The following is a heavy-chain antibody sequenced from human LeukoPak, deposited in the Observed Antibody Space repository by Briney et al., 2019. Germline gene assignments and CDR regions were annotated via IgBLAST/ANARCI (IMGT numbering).Heavy chain of an antibody. Sequence: PGGSLRLSCAASGFTFYDYDIHWVRQAPGKGLELVSLISGDGGSTYYADSAKGRFTISRDNSKNALYLQVNSLRTEDTALYYCAKAWFGERSGGGFDYWGQGTLVTVSS. J-gene: IGHJ4*02. CDR3: AKAWFGERSGGGFDY. CDR1: GFTFYDYD. CDR2: ISGDGGST. V-gene: IGHV3-43*02. D-gene: IGHD3-10*01.